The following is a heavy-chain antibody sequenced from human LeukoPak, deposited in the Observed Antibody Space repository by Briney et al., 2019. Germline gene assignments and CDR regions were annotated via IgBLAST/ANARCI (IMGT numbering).Heavy chain of an antibody. Sequence: GGSLRLSCAASGFIFDDYAMHWVRQAPGKGLEWVSLISGDGGSTYYADPVKGRFTISRDNSKNSLYLQMNSLRTEDTALYYCAKEKYSYGLGLYFDYWGQGTLVTVSS. V-gene: IGHV3-43*02. CDR3: AKEKYSYGLGLYFDY. CDR2: ISGDGGST. J-gene: IGHJ4*02. CDR1: GFIFDDYA. D-gene: IGHD5-18*01.